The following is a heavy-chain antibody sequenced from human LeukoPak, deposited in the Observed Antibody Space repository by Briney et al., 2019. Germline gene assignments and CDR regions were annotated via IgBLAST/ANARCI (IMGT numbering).Heavy chain of an antibody. Sequence: ASVKVSCKASGGTFSSYAISWVRQATGQGLEWMGWMNPNSGNTGYAQKFQGRVTMTRNTSISTAYMELSSLRSEDTAVYYCARGRRYCSSTSCYYFDYWGQGTLVTVSS. V-gene: IGHV1-8*02. CDR3: ARGRRYCSSTSCYYFDY. CDR1: GGTFSSYA. J-gene: IGHJ4*02. D-gene: IGHD2-2*01. CDR2: MNPNSGNT.